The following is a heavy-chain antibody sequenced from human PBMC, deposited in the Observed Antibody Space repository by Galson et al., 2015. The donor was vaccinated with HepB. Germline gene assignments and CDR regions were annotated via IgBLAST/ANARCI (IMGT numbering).Heavy chain of an antibody. CDR2: ISSSSSYI. V-gene: IGHV3-21*01. J-gene: IGHJ6*02. CDR3: ARDPYYYDSSGYLECYYYYGMDV. Sequence: SLRLSCAASGFTFSSYSMNWVRQAPGKGLEWVSSISSSSSYIYYADSVKGRFTISRDNAKNSLYLQMNSLRAEDTAVYYCARDPYYYDSSGYLECYYYYGMDVWGQGTTVTVSS. CDR1: GFTFSSYS. D-gene: IGHD3-22*01.